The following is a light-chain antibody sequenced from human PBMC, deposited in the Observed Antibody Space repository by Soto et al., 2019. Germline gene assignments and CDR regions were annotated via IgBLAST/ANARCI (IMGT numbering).Light chain of an antibody. J-gene: IGKJ1*01. CDR2: WAS. CDR1: QSVLYSSNNKNY. V-gene: IGKV4-1*01. Sequence: DIVMTQSPDSLAVSLGERATINCKSSQSVLYSSNNKNYLAWYQQKPGQPPKLLIYWASTRASGVPDRVSGSGSGTYLTLPSSGLQAEDLAVYYCQQYYRPWTFGQGTNVEIK. CDR3: QQYYRPWT.